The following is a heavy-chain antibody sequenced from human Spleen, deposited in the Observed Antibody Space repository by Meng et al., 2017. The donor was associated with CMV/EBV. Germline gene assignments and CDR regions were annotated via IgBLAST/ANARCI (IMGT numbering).Heavy chain of an antibody. Sequence: SQTLSLTCAISGDSVSSTSAAWNWIRQSPSRGLEWLGRTYYRSMFLNDYAVAVKGRITINPDTSKNQFSLHLNSVTPEDTAVYYCARAGSGRYDAFDIWGQGTMVTVSS. CDR1: GDSVSSTSAA. J-gene: IGHJ3*02. CDR3: ARAGSGRYDAFDI. V-gene: IGHV6-1*01. CDR2: TYYRSMFLN. D-gene: IGHD6-19*01.